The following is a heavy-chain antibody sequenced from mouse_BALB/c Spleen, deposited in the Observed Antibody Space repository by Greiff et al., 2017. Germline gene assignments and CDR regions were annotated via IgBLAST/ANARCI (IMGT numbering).Heavy chain of an antibody. D-gene: IGHD2-3*01. CDR2: IWGGGST. CDR3: AKPGGYYGYYAMDY. V-gene: IGHV2-6-5*01. Sequence: VKVVESGPGLVAPSQSLSITCTVSGFSLTDYGVSWIRQPPGKGLEWLGVIWGGGSTYYNSALKSRLSISKDNSKSQVFLKMNSLQTDDTAMYYCAKPGGYYGYYAMDYWGQGTSVTVSS. J-gene: IGHJ4*01. CDR1: GFSLTDYG.